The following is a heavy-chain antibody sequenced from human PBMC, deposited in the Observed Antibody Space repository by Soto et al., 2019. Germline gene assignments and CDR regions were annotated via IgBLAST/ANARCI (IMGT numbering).Heavy chain of an antibody. J-gene: IGHJ4*02. Sequence: PSETLSLTCTVSGGSINSGDYYWSWIRQPPGKGLEWIGYINYSGTTYYNPSLKSRVTISVDTSKNQFSLRLSSVTAADTAVYYCARDEKYGTSGIGYWGRGTLVTVSS. V-gene: IGHV4-30-4*01. CDR2: INYSGTT. CDR3: ARDEKYGTSGIGY. D-gene: IGHD2-8*01. CDR1: GGSINSGDYY.